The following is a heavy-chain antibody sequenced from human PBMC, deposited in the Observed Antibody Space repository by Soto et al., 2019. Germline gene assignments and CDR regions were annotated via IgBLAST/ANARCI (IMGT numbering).Heavy chain of an antibody. CDR1: GFTFSSYW. J-gene: IGHJ4*02. CDR3: ARDGLYCSGGSCFRYYFDY. D-gene: IGHD2-15*01. Sequence: GGSLRLSCAASGFTFSSYWMHWVRQAPGKGLVWVSRINSDGSSTSYADSVKGRFTISRDNAKNTLYLQMNSLRAEDTAVYYCARDGLYCSGGSCFRYYFDYWGQGTLVTVSS. V-gene: IGHV3-74*01. CDR2: INSDGSST.